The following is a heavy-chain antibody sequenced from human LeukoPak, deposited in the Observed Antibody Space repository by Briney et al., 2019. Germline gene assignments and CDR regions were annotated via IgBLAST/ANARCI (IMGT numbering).Heavy chain of an antibody. CDR2: IRKKVNGYTT. D-gene: IGHD3-22*01. CDR1: GFTFSEHY. V-gene: IGHV3-72*01. J-gene: IGHJ4*02. CDR3: ARVRDSDGYSYDY. Sequence: GGSLRLSCAASGFTFSEHYMDWVRQAPGKGLEWVGRIRKKVNGYTTEYAASVKGRFTISRDDSKISLYLQMNSLKTEDTALYYCARVRDSDGYSYDYWGQGTLVTVSS.